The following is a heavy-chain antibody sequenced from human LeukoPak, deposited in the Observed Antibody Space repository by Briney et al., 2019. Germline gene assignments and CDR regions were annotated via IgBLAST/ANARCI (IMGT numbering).Heavy chain of an antibody. J-gene: IGHJ4*02. CDR1: GGSISSYY. Sequence: SETLSLTCTVSGGSISSYYWSWIRQPPGKGLEWIGYIYYSGSTNYNPFLKSRVTISVDTSKNQFSLKLSSVTAADTAVYYCARLAGLEDGNWGQGTLVTVSS. CDR3: ARLAGLEDGN. CDR2: IYYSGST. V-gene: IGHV4-59*01.